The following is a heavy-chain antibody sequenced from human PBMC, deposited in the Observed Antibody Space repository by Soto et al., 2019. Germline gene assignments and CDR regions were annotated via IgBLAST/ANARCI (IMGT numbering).Heavy chain of an antibody. CDR1: GYTFTSYY. D-gene: IGHD3-22*01. V-gene: IGHV1-46*01. CDR2: INPSGGST. J-gene: IGHJ4*02. CDR3: ARTADSSGYFSVNYYFDY. Sequence: QVQLVQSGAEVKKPGASVKVSCKASGYTFTSYYMHWVRQAPGQGLGWMGIINPSGGSTSYAQKFQGRVNMTRGKCTSTVYMELSSLRSEDTAVYYCARTADSSGYFSVNYYFDYWGQGTLVTVSS.